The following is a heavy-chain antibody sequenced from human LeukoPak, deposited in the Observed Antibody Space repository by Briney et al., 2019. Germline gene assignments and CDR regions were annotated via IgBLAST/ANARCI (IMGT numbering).Heavy chain of an antibody. V-gene: IGHV4-39*01. J-gene: IGHJ4*02. CDR3: ARRGSTTMLAASFDF. D-gene: IGHD3-10*02. CDR1: GGSISSSTYY. CDR2: ISYSGST. Sequence: PSETLSLTCTVSGGSISSSTYYWGWIRQPPGKGLEWIGSISYSGSTYYNPSLKSRVTMSVDTSKNQFSLKMSSVTAADTAIYYCARRGSTTMLAASFDFWGQGTLVTVSS.